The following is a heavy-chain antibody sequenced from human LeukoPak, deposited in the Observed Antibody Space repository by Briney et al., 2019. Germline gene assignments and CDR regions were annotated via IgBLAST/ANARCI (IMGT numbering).Heavy chain of an antibody. D-gene: IGHD6-6*01. Sequence: PGGSLRLSCAASGFTFSSYSMNWVRQAPGKGLEWVSYISSGSSSRYYADSVKGRFTISRDNAKNSLYLQMNSLRAEDTAVYYCARDEIAVRPGLVDYWGQGTLVTVSS. V-gene: IGHV3-48*01. J-gene: IGHJ4*02. CDR1: GFTFSSYS. CDR3: ARDEIAVRPGLVDY. CDR2: ISSGSSSR.